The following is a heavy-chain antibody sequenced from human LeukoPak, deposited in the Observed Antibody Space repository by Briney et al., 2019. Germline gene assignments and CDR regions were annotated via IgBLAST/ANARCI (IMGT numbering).Heavy chain of an antibody. V-gene: IGHV3-23*01. CDR2: ISGSSVTT. J-gene: IGHJ4*02. CDR1: GFTFRSYV. CDR3: ATSKYSGSY. Sequence: GGSLRLSCAASGFTFRSYVMSWVRQAPGKGLEWVSTISGSSVTTYYADSVKGRFTISRDNSKNTLYLQMNSLRAEDTAVYYCATSKYSGSYWGQGTLVTVSS. D-gene: IGHD1-26*01.